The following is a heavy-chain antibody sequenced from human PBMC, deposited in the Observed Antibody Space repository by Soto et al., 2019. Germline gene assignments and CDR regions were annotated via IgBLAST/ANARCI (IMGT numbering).Heavy chain of an antibody. D-gene: IGHD3-10*01. CDR1: GFTFSDFA. V-gene: IGHV3-23*01. Sequence: GGSLRLSCLASGFTFSDFAMTWVRHVPGRGLEWVASLDGAGGSTYYAESVRGRFSISRDNSQNTLFLQMRRLTVDDTAIYYCAAPRDEYGSGVSWFTYGMDIWGQGTTVTVSS. J-gene: IGHJ6*02. CDR3: AAPRDEYGSGVSWFTYGMDI. CDR2: LDGAGGST.